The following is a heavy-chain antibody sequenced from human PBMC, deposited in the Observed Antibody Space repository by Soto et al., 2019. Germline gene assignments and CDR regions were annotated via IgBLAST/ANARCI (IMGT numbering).Heavy chain of an antibody. J-gene: IGHJ4*02. V-gene: IGHV4-30-4*01. CDR2: IYYSGST. D-gene: IGHD1-7*01. Sequence: QVQLQESGPGLVKPSQTLSLTCTVSGGSISSGDYYWSWIRQPPGKGLEWIGYIYYSGSTYYNPSLKSRVTISVYTSKNHFSLKLSSVTAADTAVYYCARDGRRVELRDYFDYWGQGTLVTVSS. CDR3: ARDGRRVELRDYFDY. CDR1: GGSISSGDYY.